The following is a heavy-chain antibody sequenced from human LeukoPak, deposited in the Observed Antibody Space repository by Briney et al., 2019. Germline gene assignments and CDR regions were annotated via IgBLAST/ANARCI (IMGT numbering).Heavy chain of an antibody. Sequence: PGGSLRLSCAASGFTFSSYWMYWVRHVPGKGLVWVSRIKGDGSSILYADSVKGRFTISRDNTKNTLFLQMHSLRAEDTAVYYCARGETVSSWSTFDYWGQGTLVTVSS. V-gene: IGHV3-74*01. J-gene: IGHJ4*02. CDR2: IKGDGSSI. CDR3: ARGETVSSWSTFDY. D-gene: IGHD6-13*01. CDR1: GFTFSSYW.